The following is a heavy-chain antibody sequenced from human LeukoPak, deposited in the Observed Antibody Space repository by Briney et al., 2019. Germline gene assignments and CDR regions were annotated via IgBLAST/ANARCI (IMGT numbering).Heavy chain of an antibody. CDR2: IADAGT. CDR3: ARNLGPFDV. Sequence: PVGSLRLSCAASGFTFNDFAMTWVRQAPGKGLEWVSTIADAGTYYADSVKGRFIISRDNSKNMLYLQLNSLRADDTAMYYCARNLGPFDVRGHGTMVTVSS. D-gene: IGHD3-16*01. J-gene: IGHJ3*01. CDR1: GFTFNDFA. V-gene: IGHV3-23*01.